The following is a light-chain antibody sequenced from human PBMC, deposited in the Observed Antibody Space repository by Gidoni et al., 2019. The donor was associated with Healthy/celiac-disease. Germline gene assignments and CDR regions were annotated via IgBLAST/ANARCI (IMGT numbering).Light chain of an antibody. CDR3: QSYDSSLKVV. V-gene: IGLV1-40*01. CDR2: GNS. J-gene: IGLJ2*01. Sequence: QSVLTQPPSVSGAPGPGVTISCTGSSSNIGAGYDVPWYQQLPGTAPKLLIYGNSNRPSGVPDRFSGSKSGTSASLAITGLQAEDEADYYCQSYDSSLKVVFGGGTKLTVL. CDR1: SSNIGAGYD.